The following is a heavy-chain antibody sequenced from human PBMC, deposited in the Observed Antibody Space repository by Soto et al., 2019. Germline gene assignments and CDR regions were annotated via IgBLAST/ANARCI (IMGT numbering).Heavy chain of an antibody. D-gene: IGHD4-17*01. CDR2: MSPNSGNT. J-gene: IGHJ5*02. CDR3: ARGVKYGAYSRWFDP. V-gene: IGHV1-8*01. CDR1: GYTFTSYD. Sequence: QVQLVQSGAEVRKPGASVKVSCKASGYTFTSYDINWVRQATGQGLEYLGWMSPNSGNTGYVQKFEGRVTLTWDTSITTAYMDLGSLRSEDTAVYFWARGVKYGAYSRWFDPWGQGTLVTVSS.